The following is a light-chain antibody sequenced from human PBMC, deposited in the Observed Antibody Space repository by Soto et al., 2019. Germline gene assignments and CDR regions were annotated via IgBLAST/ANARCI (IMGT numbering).Light chain of an antibody. CDR1: QSISSW. CDR2: KAY. Sequence: DIQMTQSPSTLSASVGDRVTITCRASQSISSWLAWYQQKAGKAPKLLIYKAYSLESGVPSRFSGSGSGTEFTLTISSLQPDDFATYYCQQYNSDLWTFGQGTKVEIK. J-gene: IGKJ1*01. CDR3: QQYNSDLWT. V-gene: IGKV1-5*03.